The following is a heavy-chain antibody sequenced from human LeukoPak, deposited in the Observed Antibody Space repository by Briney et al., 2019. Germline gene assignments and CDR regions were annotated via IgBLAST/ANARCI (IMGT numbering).Heavy chain of an antibody. V-gene: IGHV4-30-2*01. CDR2: IYHSGSP. Sequence: NPSQTLSLTCAVSGGSFSSGDYSWSWLRHPPGKGLEWIGYIYHSGSPYYNPSLKSRVTISIDRSKNQLSLNLNSVTAADTAVYYCAREILSSVGYFDYWGQGILVTVSS. CDR3: AREILSSVGYFDY. D-gene: IGHD2-15*01. CDR1: GGSFSSGDYS. J-gene: IGHJ4*02.